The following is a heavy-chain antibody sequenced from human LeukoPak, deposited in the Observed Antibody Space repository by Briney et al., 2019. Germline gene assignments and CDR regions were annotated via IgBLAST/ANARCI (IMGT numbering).Heavy chain of an antibody. D-gene: IGHD6-19*01. CDR3: ARHTDSSGWYTSYYFDY. CDR1: GGSFSGCY. CDR2: INHSGST. J-gene: IGHJ4*02. V-gene: IGHV4-34*01. Sequence: SETLSLTCAVYGGSFSGCYWSWIRQPPGKGLEWIGEINHSGSTNYNPSLKSRVTISVDTSKNQFSLKLSSVTAADTAVYYCARHTDSSGWYTSYYFDYWGQGTLVTVSS.